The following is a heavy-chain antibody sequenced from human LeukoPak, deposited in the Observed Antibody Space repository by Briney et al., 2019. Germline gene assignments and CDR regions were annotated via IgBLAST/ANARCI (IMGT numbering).Heavy chain of an antibody. V-gene: IGHV3-53*01. J-gene: IGHJ4*02. CDR1: GFTFSSYV. Sequence: GGSLRLSCAASGFTFSSYVMSWVRQAPGKGLEWVSVIYDSGTTYYADSVKGRFLIFRDTSKNTVDLQMNSLRVEDTAVYYCAGRRSSGWYAYWGQGTLVTVSS. D-gene: IGHD6-19*01. CDR3: AGRRSSGWYAY. CDR2: IYDSGTT.